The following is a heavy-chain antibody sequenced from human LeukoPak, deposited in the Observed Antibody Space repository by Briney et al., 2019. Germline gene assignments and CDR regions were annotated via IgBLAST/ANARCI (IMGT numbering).Heavy chain of an antibody. CDR2: IIPIFGTA. CDR1: GGTFSSYA. CDR3: AADWNSGYDSVYFDY. Sequence: SVKVSCKASGGTFSSYAISWVRQAPGQGLEWMGGIIPIFGTANYAQKFQGRVTITADKSTSTAYMELSSLRSEDAAVYYCAADWNSGYDSVYFDYWGQGTLVTVSS. D-gene: IGHD5-12*01. V-gene: IGHV1-69*06. J-gene: IGHJ4*02.